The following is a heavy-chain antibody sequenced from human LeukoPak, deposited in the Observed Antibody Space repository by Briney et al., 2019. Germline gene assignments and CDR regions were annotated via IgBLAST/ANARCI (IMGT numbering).Heavy chain of an antibody. CDR2: IYYSGST. J-gene: IGHJ4*02. CDR3: AGLRSFSEGYYGSGPDY. V-gene: IGHV4-39*01. Sequence: TSQTLSLTCTVSGGSISSSSYYWGWIRQPPGKGLEWTGRIYYSGSTYYNPSLKSRVTISVDTSKNQFSLKLSSVTAADTAVYYCAGLRSFSEGYYGSGPDYWGQGTLVTVSS. D-gene: IGHD3-10*01. CDR1: GGSISSSSYY.